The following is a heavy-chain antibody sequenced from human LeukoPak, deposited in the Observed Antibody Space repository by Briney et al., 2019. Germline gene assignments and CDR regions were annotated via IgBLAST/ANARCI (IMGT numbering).Heavy chain of an antibody. CDR1: GGSISSGSYY. J-gene: IGHJ4*02. V-gene: IGHV4-61*02. Sequence: SETLSLTCTVSGGSISSGSYYWSWIRQPAGKGLEWIGRIYTSGSTNYNPSLKSRVTISVDTSKNQFSLKLSSVTAADTAVYYCAKDLHRDDYVWGSGPRFDYWGQGTLVTVSS. CDR2: IYTSGST. CDR3: AKDLHRDDYVWGSGPRFDY. D-gene: IGHD3-16*01.